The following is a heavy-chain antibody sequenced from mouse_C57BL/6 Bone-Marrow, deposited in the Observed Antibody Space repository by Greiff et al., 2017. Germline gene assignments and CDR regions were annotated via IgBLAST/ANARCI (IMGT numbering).Heavy chain of an antibody. J-gene: IGHJ3*01. V-gene: IGHV1-59*01. Sequence: QVQLQQPGAELVRPGTSVQLSCKASGYTFTSYWMHWVKQRPGQGLEWIGVLDPSDSYTNYNQKFKGKATLTVDPSSSTAYMQLSSLTSGDSAVYYCARWGTTVPFAYWGQGTLVTVSA. CDR3: ARWGTTVPFAY. CDR2: LDPSDSYT. D-gene: IGHD1-1*01. CDR1: GYTFTSYW.